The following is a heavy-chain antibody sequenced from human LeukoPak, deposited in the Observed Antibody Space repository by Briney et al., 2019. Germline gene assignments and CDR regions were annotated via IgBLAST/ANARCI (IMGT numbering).Heavy chain of an antibody. D-gene: IGHD3-22*01. CDR1: GFTFSSYA. CDR2: ISGSGGST. CDR3: AKDGRTVTMIVVVPFDY. V-gene: IGHV3-23*01. J-gene: IGHJ4*02. Sequence: GGSLRLSCAASGFTFSSYAMSWVRQAPGKGLEWVSAISGSGGSTYYADSVKGRFTISRDNSKNTLYLQMNSLRAEDTAVYYCAKDGRTVTMIVVVPFDYWGQGTLVTVSS.